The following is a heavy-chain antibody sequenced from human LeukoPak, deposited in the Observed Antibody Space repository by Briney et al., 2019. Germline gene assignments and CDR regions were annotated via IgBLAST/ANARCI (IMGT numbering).Heavy chain of an antibody. CDR1: GGSISSYY. CDR3: ARNIVVVPADIPDYYYYYMDV. CDR2: IYYSRST. J-gene: IGHJ6*03. D-gene: IGHD2-2*01. V-gene: IGHV4-59*01. Sequence: SETLSFTCTVSGGSISSYYWSWIRQPPGKGLKWIGYIYYSRSTNYNPSLKSRVTISVHTSKNQFSLKLSSVTAADTAAYYCARNIVVVPADIPDYYYYYMDVWGKGTTVTVSS.